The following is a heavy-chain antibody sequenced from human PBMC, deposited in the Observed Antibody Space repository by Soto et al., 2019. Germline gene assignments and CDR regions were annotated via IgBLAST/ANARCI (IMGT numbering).Heavy chain of an antibody. CDR3: ARDLGDIVDTSMVPGYYYYGMDV. Sequence: SVKVSCKASGGTFSSYTISWVRQAPGQGLEWMGRIIPILGIANYAQKFQGRVTITADKSTSTAYMELSSLRSEDTAVYYCARDLGDIVDTSMVPGYYYYGMDVWGQGTTGTVSS. J-gene: IGHJ6*02. CDR2: IIPILGIA. V-gene: IGHV1-69*04. D-gene: IGHD5-18*01. CDR1: GGTFSSYT.